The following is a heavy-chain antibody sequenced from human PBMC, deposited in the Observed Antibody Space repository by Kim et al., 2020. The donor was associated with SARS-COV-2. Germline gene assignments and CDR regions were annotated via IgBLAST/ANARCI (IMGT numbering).Heavy chain of an antibody. CDR3: ARHAPNWNDLLFDY. CDR2: IDPSDSYT. CDR1: GYSFTSYW. Sequence: GESLKISCKGFGYSFTSYWISWVRQMPGKGLEWMGRIDPSDSYTNYSPSFQGHVTISADKSISTAYLQWSSLKASDTAMYYCARHAPNWNDLLFDYWGQGTLVTVSS. D-gene: IGHD1-1*01. V-gene: IGHV5-10-1*01. J-gene: IGHJ4*02.